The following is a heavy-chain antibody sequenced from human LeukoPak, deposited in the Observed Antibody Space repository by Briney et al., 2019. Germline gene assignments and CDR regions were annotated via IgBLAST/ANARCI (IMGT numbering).Heavy chain of an antibody. J-gene: IGHJ4*02. CDR1: GYSFTGYY. CDR3: ARDGDAYCGADCYFADEY. Sequence: GASVKVSCKASGYSFTGYYMHWVRQAPGQGLEWMGWINPNSGVTDYAQKFQGRVTMTRDTSISTAYMELSRLRSDDTAVYYCARDGDAYCGADCYFADEYWGQGTLVTVSS. V-gene: IGHV1-2*02. CDR2: INPNSGVT. D-gene: IGHD2-21*02.